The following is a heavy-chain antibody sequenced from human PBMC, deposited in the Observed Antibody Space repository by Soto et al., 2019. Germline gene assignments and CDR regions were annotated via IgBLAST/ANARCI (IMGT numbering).Heavy chain of an antibody. CDR2: ISSDGGGT. D-gene: IGHD1-1*01. V-gene: IGHV3-23*01. CDR1: GFSFSDRA. Sequence: EVQLLESGGGLVQPGGSLRLSCVASGFSFSDRAMAWVRQAPGKGLEWVSDISSDGGGTFYADSVKGRFTISRDNVKKTVHLQMNRLRDEDTATYYCAKSRGQQLENRQFDVWGRGSLVSVAS. CDR3: AKSRGQQLENRQFDV. J-gene: IGHJ2*01.